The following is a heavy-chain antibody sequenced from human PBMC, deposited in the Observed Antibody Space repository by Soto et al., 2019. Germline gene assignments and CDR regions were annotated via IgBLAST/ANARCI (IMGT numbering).Heavy chain of an antibody. D-gene: IGHD4-17*01. CDR1: GGSINSGGYY. V-gene: IGHV4-31*03. Sequence: QVQLQESGPGLVKPSQTLSLTCTVSGGSINSGGYYWSWIRQHPGEGLEWIGYIYYSGGTYSNPSLRSRVTTSVDTSNNQFSLKLSSVTATDTAVYYCARDLGGYGVFDPWGQGTLVTVSS. J-gene: IGHJ5*02. CDR3: ARDLGGYGVFDP. CDR2: IYYSGGT.